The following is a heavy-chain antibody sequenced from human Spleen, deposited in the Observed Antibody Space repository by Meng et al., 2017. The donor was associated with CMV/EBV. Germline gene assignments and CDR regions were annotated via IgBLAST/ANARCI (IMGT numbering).Heavy chain of an antibody. Sequence: RQQCGEGLLKPADARSLHCRCYGGSFSGYYWIWIPQPPGKGLEWIEEINHSGSTNYTPSLKSRVTISVDTSKNQFSLKLSSVTAADTAVYYCARAKGDSSSSPYYFDYWGQGTLVTVSS. V-gene: IGHV4-34*01. CDR1: GGSFSGYY. D-gene: IGHD6-6*01. J-gene: IGHJ4*02. CDR3: ARAKGDSSSSPYYFDY. CDR2: INHSGST.